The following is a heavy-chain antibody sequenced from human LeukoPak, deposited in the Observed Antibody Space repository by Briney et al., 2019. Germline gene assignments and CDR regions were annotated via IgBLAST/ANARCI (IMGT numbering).Heavy chain of an antibody. CDR1: GGTFSSYA. CDR2: IIPIFGTA. CDR3: ASGMVRGVMSYYYYYMDV. V-gene: IGHV1-69*13. D-gene: IGHD3-10*01. J-gene: IGHJ6*03. Sequence: SVKVSCKASGGTFSSYAISWVRQAPGQGLEWMGGIIPIFGTANYAQKFQGRVTITADESTSTAYMELSSLRSEDTAVYYCASGMVRGVMSYYYYYMDVWGKGTTVTISS.